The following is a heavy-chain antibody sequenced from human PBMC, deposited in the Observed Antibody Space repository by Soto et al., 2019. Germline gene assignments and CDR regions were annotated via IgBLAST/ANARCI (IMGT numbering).Heavy chain of an antibody. D-gene: IGHD6-19*01. CDR3: ARQWLGSIDY. CDR2: INHSGST. CDR1: GGSFSGYY. J-gene: IGHJ4*02. Sequence: QVQLQQWGAGLLKPSETLSLTCAVYGGSFSGYYWSWIRQPPGKGLEWIGEINHSGSTNYNPSLKRRVTTSVDTAKNRFYLKLSSVTAADTAVYYCARQWLGSIDYWGQGTLVTVSS. V-gene: IGHV4-34*01.